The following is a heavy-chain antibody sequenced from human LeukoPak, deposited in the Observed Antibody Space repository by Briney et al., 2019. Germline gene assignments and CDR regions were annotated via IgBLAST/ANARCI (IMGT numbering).Heavy chain of an antibody. J-gene: IGHJ4*02. CDR1: GFTFSSYA. CDR2: ISGNGGST. D-gene: IGHD3-10*01. CDR3: AKAPSGSIDY. Sequence: GGSLRLSCAASGFTFSSYAMSWVRQAPGKGLEWVSAISGNGGSTFYADSVKGRFTISRDDSKNTLYLQMNSLRAEDTAVYYCAKAPSGSIDYWGQGTLVTVSS. V-gene: IGHV3-23*01.